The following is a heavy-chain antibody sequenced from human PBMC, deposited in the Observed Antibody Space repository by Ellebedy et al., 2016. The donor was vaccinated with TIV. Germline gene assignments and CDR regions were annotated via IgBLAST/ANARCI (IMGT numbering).Heavy chain of an antibody. J-gene: IGHJ4*02. CDR1: GFTFSSYG. CDR3: ARDREMATRGPFDY. CDR2: IWYDGSNK. Sequence: GGSLRLSXAASGFTFSSYGMHWVRQAPGKGLEWVAVIWYDGSNKYYADSVKGRFTISRDNSKNTLYLQMNSLRAEDTAVYYCARDREMATRGPFDYWGQGTLVTVSS. D-gene: IGHD5-24*01. V-gene: IGHV3-33*01.